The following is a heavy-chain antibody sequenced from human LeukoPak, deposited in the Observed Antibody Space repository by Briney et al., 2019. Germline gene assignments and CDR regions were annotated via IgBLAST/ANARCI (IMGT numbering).Heavy chain of an antibody. V-gene: IGHV1-2*06. CDR2: INPNSGGT. J-gene: IGHJ4*02. CDR1: GYTFTGYY. CDR3: AREFDYYDSSGPGRDY. D-gene: IGHD3-22*01. Sequence: ASVKVSCKASGYTFTGYYMHWVRQAPGQGLEWMVRINPNSGGTNYAQKFQGRVTMTRDTSISTAYMELSRLRSDDTAVYYCAREFDYYDSSGPGRDYWGQGTLVTVSS.